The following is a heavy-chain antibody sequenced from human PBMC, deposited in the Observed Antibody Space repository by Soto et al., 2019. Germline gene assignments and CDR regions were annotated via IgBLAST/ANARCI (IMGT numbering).Heavy chain of an antibody. D-gene: IGHD6-19*01. CDR3: ARDPQDGYRSGWYFDY. Sequence: QVQLVESGGGVVQPGRSLRLSCAASGFTFSSYAMHWVRQAPGKGLEWVAVISYDGSNKYYADSVKGRFTISRDNSKNTLYPQLNSLRAEDTAVYYCARDPQDGYRSGWYFDYWGQGTLVTVAS. V-gene: IGHV3-30-3*01. CDR2: ISYDGSNK. CDR1: GFTFSSYA. J-gene: IGHJ4*02.